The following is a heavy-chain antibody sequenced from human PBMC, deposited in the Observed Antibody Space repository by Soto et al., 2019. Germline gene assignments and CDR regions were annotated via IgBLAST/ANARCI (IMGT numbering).Heavy chain of an antibody. J-gene: IGHJ4*02. V-gene: IGHV1-46*01. D-gene: IGHD6-19*01. CDR3: AREGVVAVPGRGPGGYFDL. CDR2: INLSVGGT. CDR1: GYAFASYF. Sequence: QVQLVQSGAEVKKPGASVTVSCKASGYAFASYFIHWVRQAPGQGLEWMGIINLSVGGTTYEPKFQGRVTITRDTSTSTVYMGLRSLTSEDTAVYYCAREGVVAVPGRGPGGYFDLWGQGTLVTVSS.